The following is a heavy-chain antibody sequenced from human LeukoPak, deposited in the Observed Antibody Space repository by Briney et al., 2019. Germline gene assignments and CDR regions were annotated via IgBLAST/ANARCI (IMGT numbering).Heavy chain of an antibody. J-gene: IGHJ4*02. D-gene: IGHD5/OR15-5a*01. Sequence: PGGSLRLSCVASGFMFSDHAFHWVRQSPDKGLEWVALIGSDGSKKYYAGSVQGRFTVSRENSKNTLFLQMNTLRADDTAVYFCARQMTSTRLFDSWGQGTLVTVSS. V-gene: IGHV3-30*04. CDR1: GFMFSDHA. CDR3: ARQMTSTRLFDS. CDR2: IGSDGSKK.